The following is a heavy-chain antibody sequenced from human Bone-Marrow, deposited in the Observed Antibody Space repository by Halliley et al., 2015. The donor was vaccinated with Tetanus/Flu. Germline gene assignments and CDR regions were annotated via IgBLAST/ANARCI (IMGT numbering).Heavy chain of an antibody. CDR1: GFTFSDSY. CDR2: ITTSGSHK. Sequence: SLRLSCAVSGFTFSDSYMGWIRQAPGKGLEWVSYITTSGSHKYYGDSVKGRFTISRDNARDSLHLQMNSLRVDDTAVYYCARLIGTSYDFAMDVWGQGTTVTVS. V-gene: IGHV3-11*01. CDR3: ARLIGTSYDFAMDV. D-gene: IGHD1-26*01. J-gene: IGHJ6*02.